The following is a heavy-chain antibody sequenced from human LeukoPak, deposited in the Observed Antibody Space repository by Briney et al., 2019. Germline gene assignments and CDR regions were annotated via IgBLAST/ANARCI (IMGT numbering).Heavy chain of an antibody. CDR2: FRGKAYGGTT. D-gene: IGHD2-15*01. V-gene: IGHV3-49*04. CDR1: GFTFGDYA. CDR3: TRLMYCSGGSCYSFDY. J-gene: IGHJ4*02. Sequence: PGRSLRLSCTASGFTFGDYAMSWVRQAPGKGLEWVGFFRGKAYGGTTEYAASVKGRFTISRDDSKSIAYLQMNSLKTEDTAVYYCTRLMYCSGGSCYSFDYWGQGTLVTVSS.